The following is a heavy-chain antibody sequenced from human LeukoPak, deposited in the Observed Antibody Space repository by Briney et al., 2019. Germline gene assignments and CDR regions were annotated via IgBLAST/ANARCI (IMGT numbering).Heavy chain of an antibody. CDR1: GFTFSNSW. CDR2: IKEDGSEK. Sequence: GGSLRLSCAASGFTFSNSWMSWVRQAPGKGLEWVANIKEDGSEKYYVDSVEGRFTISRDNAKNSLYLQMNGLGAEDTAVYYCARDESWGQGTLVTVSS. V-gene: IGHV3-7*03. CDR3: ARDES. J-gene: IGHJ5*02.